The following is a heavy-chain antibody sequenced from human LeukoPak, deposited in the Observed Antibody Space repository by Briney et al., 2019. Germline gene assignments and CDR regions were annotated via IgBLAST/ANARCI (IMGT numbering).Heavy chain of an antibody. CDR1: GFIFSSYA. J-gene: IGHJ4*02. D-gene: IGHD6-19*01. Sequence: GGSLRLFCAASGFIFSSYAMHWVRQATGKGLEWVAVISYDGSNKYYADSVKGRFTISRDNSKNTLYLQMNRLRAEDTAVYYCAREWLVHYYDYWGQGTLVTVSS. V-gene: IGHV3-30-3*01. CDR2: ISYDGSNK. CDR3: AREWLVHYYDY.